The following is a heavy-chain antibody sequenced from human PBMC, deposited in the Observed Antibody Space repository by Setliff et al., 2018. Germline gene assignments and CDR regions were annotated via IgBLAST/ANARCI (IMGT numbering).Heavy chain of an antibody. V-gene: IGHV4-61*02. J-gene: IGHJ2*01. CDR2: IYTSGST. CDR3: ARAVDSTGYFPFWYFDL. CDR1: GGSISSGTYY. Sequence: SETLSLTCTVSGGSISSGTYYWSWIRQPAGKGLEWIGRIYTSGSTNYNPSLKSRVTMSLDTSKNQFSLKLTSVTAADTAIYFCARAVDSTGYFPFWYFDLWGRGTLVTVSS. D-gene: IGHD3-22*01.